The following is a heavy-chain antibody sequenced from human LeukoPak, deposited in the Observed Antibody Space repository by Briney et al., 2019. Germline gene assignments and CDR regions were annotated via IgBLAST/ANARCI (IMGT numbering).Heavy chain of an antibody. V-gene: IGHV1-46*01. CDR3: ARRNSGYQDLDF. CDR1: GYTFTRYY. D-gene: IGHD5-12*01. CDR2: INPSAGST. J-gene: IGHJ4*02. Sequence: ASVKVSCKASGYTFTRYYMYWVRQAPGQGLGCMGIINPSAGSTSYAQKFQGRVTMTRDTSTSTVYMELSSLKSDDTAVYYCARRNSGYQDLDFWGQGTLVTVSS.